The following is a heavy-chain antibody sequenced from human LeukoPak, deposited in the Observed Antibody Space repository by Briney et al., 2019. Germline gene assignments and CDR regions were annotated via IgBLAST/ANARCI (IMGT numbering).Heavy chain of an antibody. CDR2: IIPIFGTA. D-gene: IGHD2-2*01. J-gene: IGHJ5*02. V-gene: IGHV1-69*13. CDR3: AREIVVVPAGGSWFDP. CDR1: GGTFSSYA. Sequence: ASVKVSCKASGGTFSSYAISWVRQAPGQGLEWMGGIIPIFGTANYAQKFQGRVTITADESTSTAYMELSSLRSEDTAVYYCAREIVVVPAGGSWFDPWGQGTLVTVSS.